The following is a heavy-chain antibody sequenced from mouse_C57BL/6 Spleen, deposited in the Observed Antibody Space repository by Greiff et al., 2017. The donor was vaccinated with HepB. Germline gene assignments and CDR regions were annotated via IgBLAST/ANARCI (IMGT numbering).Heavy chain of an antibody. CDR1: GYAFSSSW. Sequence: VQLQQSGPELVKPGASVKISCKASGYAFSSSWMNWVKQRPGKGLEWIGRIYPGDGDTNYNGKFKGKAPLPADKSSSTAYMQLSSLTSEDSAVYFCARRGDYVSSDWYFDVWGTGTTVTVSS. D-gene: IGHD1-1*01. J-gene: IGHJ1*03. CDR2: IYPGDGDT. V-gene: IGHV1-82*01. CDR3: ARRGDYVSSDWYFDV.